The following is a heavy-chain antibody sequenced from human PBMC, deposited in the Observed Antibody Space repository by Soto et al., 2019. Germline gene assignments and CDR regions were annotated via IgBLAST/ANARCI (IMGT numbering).Heavy chain of an antibody. D-gene: IGHD6-13*01. J-gene: IGHJ4*02. CDR2: ITSSGTNV. CDR1: GFTFSSYS. Sequence: EVHLVESGGGLVQPGGSLRLSCAASGFTFSSYSLNWVRQAPGKGLEWVSYITSSGTNVYDADCVRGRFNISRNNAKNSLYLQMNSLRDDDTAVYYWARGSTNWAYYFDFWGQGTLVTVSS. CDR3: ARGSTNWAYYFDF. V-gene: IGHV3-48*02.